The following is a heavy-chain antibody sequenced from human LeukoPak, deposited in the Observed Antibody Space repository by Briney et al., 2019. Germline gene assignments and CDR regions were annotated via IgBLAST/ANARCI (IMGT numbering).Heavy chain of an antibody. D-gene: IGHD3-22*01. V-gene: IGHV3-23*01. Sequence: GGSLRLSCAASGFTFSSYAMSWVRQAPGKGLEWVSAISGSGGSTYYADSVKGRFTISRDNSKNTLYLQMDSLRAEDTAVYYCAKVLLPTYYYDREFEYWGQGTLVTVSS. CDR2: ISGSGGST. J-gene: IGHJ4*02. CDR1: GFTFSSYA. CDR3: AKVLLPTYYYDREFEY.